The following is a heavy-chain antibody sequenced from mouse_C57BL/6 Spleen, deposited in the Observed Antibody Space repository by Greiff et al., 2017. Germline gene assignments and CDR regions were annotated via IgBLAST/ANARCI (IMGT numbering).Heavy chain of an antibody. CDR3: ARSYCSDDVSYAKGG. CDR2: IYPGNSDT. J-gene: IGHJ4*01. D-gene: IGHD2-12*01. V-gene: IGHV1-5*01. Sequence: VQLQQSGTVLARPGASVKMSCKTSGYTFTSYWMHWVKQRPGQGLEWIGAIYPGNSDTNYNQKFKGKAKLTAVTSASTAYMELSSLTNEDSAVYYCARSYCSDDVSYAKGGWGQGTSVTV. CDR1: GYTFTSYW.